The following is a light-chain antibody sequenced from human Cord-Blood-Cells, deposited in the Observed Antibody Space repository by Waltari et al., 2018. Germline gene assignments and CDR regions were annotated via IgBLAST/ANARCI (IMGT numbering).Light chain of an antibody. J-gene: IGKJ2*01. CDR1: QRVSSY. CDR2: DAS. CDR3: QQRSNWPPYT. V-gene: IGKV3-11*01. Sequence: EIVLTQSPATLSLSPGERATLSCRASQRVSSYLALYQQKPGPAPRLLIYDASNMATGIPARFSGSGCGTDFTRTITSLGPEDFAVYYYQQRSNWPPYTFGQGTKLEIK.